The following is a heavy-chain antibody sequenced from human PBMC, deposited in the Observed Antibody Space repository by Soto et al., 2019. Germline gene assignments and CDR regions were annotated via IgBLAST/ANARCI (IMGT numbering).Heavy chain of an antibody. Sequence: ASVKVSCKASGYTFTSYDINWVRQATGQGLEWMGWMNPNSGNTGYAQKFQGRVTMTRNTSISTAYMELSSLRSEDTAAYYCAKTYSSSSGGYYFDYWGQGTLVTVSS. CDR3: AKTYSSSSGGYYFDY. V-gene: IGHV1-8*01. D-gene: IGHD6-6*01. J-gene: IGHJ4*02. CDR1: GYTFTSYD. CDR2: MNPNSGNT.